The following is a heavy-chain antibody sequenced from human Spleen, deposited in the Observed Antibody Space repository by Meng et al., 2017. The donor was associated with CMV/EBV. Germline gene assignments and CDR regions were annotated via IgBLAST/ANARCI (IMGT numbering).Heavy chain of an antibody. CDR2: ISSSTSYI. CDR3: ARGDSGSYYGVRTG. CDR1: GFTFSSYW. D-gene: IGHD1-26*01. V-gene: IGHV3-21*04. Sequence: GESLKISCVGSGFTFSSYWMSWIRQAPGKGLEWVSSISSSTSYIYYADSVKGRFTISRDNAKNSLYLQMNSLRAEDTALYYCARGDSGSYYGVRTGWGQGTLVTVSS. J-gene: IGHJ4*02.